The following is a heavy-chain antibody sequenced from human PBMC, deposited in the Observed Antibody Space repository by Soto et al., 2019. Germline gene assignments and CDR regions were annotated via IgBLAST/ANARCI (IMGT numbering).Heavy chain of an antibody. CDR2: IYTSGST. CDR3: ARDLTPGDYYDSSGYYYWFDP. CDR1: GGSISSYY. Sequence: SETLSLTCTVSGGSISSYYWSWIRQPAGKGLEWIGRIYTSGSTNYNPSLKSRVTMSVDTSKNQFSLKLSSVTAADTAVYYCARDLTPGDYYDSSGYYYWFDPCGQGTLVTVSS. V-gene: IGHV4-4*07. J-gene: IGHJ5*02. D-gene: IGHD3-22*01.